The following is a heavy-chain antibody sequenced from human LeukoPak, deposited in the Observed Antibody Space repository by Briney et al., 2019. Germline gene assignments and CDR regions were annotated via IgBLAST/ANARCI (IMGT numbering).Heavy chain of an antibody. D-gene: IGHD5-18*01. CDR1: GYTFTGYY. CDR2: FNPNSGGT. V-gene: IGHV1-2*02. CDR3: ARGYNYGVYYYYYYMDV. Sequence: VALVKVSCKASGYTFTGYYMHWVRQAPGQGLEWMGWFNPNSGGTNYAQKFQGRVTMTSDTSISTAYMELIRLRSDDTAVYYCARGYNYGVYYYYYYMDVWAKGTTVTISS. J-gene: IGHJ6*03.